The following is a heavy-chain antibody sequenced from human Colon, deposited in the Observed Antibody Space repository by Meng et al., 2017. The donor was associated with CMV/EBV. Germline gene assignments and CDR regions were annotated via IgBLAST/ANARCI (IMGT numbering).Heavy chain of an antibody. J-gene: IGHJ4*02. V-gene: IGHV3-30*04. CDR1: GFTFSNYA. Sequence: GGSLRLSCAVSGFTFSNYAMHWVRQAPGKGLEWVAFISYDGSHEKFADSVKGRFTISSDNSKNRLYLQMSSLRPEDTAIYYCAPDGGLRVANYFEHWGQGTLVTVSS. D-gene: IGHD5-12*01. CDR3: APDGGLRVANYFEH. CDR2: ISYDGSHE.